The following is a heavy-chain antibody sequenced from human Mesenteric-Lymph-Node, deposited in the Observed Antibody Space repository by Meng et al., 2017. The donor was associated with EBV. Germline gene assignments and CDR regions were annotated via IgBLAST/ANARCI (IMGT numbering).Heavy chain of an antibody. CDR1: GFSYYA. V-gene: IGHV1-69*01. J-gene: IGHJ2*01. D-gene: IGHD6-6*01. Sequence: VQLVQAGAVGKKAGSSVKVSCKAPGFSYYAIIWVRQAPGQGLEWMGGIIPIFGTSNYPQKFQGRVTITADESTNTAYMELTSLRSEDTAIYYCARGVAFIAARPDWYFDVWGRGTLVTVSS. CDR2: IIPIFGTS. CDR3: ARGVAFIAARPDWYFDV.